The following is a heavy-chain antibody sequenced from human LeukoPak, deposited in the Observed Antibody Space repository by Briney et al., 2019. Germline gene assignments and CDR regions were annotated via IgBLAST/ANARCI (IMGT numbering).Heavy chain of an antibody. CDR3: ARHISGGATLD. V-gene: IGHV4-59*08. J-gene: IGHJ4*02. Sequence: SETLSLTCTVSGGSLSKYYCSWIRQPPGKGLEWIAYIYYTGSTYYNPSLKSRVTMSVDTSKNQFSLSLSSVTAADTAVYYCARHISGGATLDWGQGTLVTVSS. CDR2: IYYTGST. D-gene: IGHD2-15*01. CDR1: GGSLSKYY.